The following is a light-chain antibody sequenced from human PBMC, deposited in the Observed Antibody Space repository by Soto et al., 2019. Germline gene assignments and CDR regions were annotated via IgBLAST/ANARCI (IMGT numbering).Light chain of an antibody. CDR1: RSDIGDSNF. CDR3: ASLRSGTILV. J-gene: IGLJ1*01. Sequence: QSVLTQPASVSGSPGQSVTISCTGPRSDIGDSNFISWYQRSPGKAPRLLIYQVNNRPSGVSERFSGSKAGNTASLTISGLLDDDEADYFCASLRSGTILVFGSGTKVTVL. V-gene: IGLV2-14*01. CDR2: QVN.